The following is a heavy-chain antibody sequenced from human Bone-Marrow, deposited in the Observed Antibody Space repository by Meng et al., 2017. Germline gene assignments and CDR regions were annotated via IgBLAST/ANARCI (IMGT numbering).Heavy chain of an antibody. CDR2: IYYRGST. CDR3: LGGEVGRGSGGGAHFDY. D-gene: IGHD3-16*01. Sequence: QVQLQESGPGLVKPSQTLSLTCTVSGGSVSSGDYYWSWIRQPPGKGLESSGYIYYRGSTYHNPALKSRVTISGDTPKNQFSLKLGSVPAADTAVFFWLGGEVGRGSGGGAHFDYWGHGTLVTVSS. V-gene: IGHV4-30-4*01. J-gene: IGHJ4*01. CDR1: GGSVSSGDYY.